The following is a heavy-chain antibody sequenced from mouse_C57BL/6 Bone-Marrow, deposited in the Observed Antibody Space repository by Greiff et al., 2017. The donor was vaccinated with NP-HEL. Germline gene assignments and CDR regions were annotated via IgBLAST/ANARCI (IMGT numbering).Heavy chain of an antibody. V-gene: IGHV1-64*01. CDR2: IQPNSGST. CDR1: GYTFTSYW. CDR3: AGATVVAPVY. D-gene: IGHD1-1*01. Sequence: QVQLQQPGAELVKPGASVKLSCKASGYTFTSYWMHWVKQRPGQGLEWIGMIQPNSGSTNYNEKFKSKATLTVDKSSSTAYLQLSSLTCEDSAVYYCAGATVVAPVYWGKGTTLTVSS. J-gene: IGHJ2*01.